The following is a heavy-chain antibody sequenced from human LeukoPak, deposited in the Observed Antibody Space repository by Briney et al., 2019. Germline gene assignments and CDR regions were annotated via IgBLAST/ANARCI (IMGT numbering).Heavy chain of an antibody. CDR3: ARSIGMLYTVGGFDP. D-gene: IGHD2-8*01. V-gene: IGHV4-39*02. Sequence: SETLSLTCTVSGDSISSRTHHWGWIRQSPGKGLEWIASIYYSGDTYYNPSLKSRVTISLDTSKNHFSLKLTSVTASDTAVYYCARSIGMLYTVGGFDPWGQGALVTVSS. CDR2: IYYSGDT. J-gene: IGHJ5*02. CDR1: GDSISSRTHH.